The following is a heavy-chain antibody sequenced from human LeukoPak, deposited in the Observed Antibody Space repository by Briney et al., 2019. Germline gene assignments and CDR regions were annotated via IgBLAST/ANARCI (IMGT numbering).Heavy chain of an antibody. CDR1: GFTFSSYS. J-gene: IGHJ6*03. Sequence: GGSLRLSCAASGFTFSSYSMSWVRQAPGKGLEWVSSISSSSSYIYYADSVKGRFTISRDNAKNSLYLQMNSLRAEDTAVYYCAREIFGSYYMDVWGKGTTVTVSS. D-gene: IGHD3-10*01. V-gene: IGHV3-21*01. CDR3: AREIFGSYYMDV. CDR2: ISSSSSYI.